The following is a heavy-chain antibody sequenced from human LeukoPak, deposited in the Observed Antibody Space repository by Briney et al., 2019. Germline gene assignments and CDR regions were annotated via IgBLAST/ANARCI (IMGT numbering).Heavy chain of an antibody. V-gene: IGHV4-59*08. D-gene: IGHD4-23*01. Sequence: SETLSLTCTVSGGSLSSYYWNWIRQPPGKGLEWVGYIYNSGSTNYNPSLQSRVTISVDTSKNQFSLNLSSVTAADTAVYYCARGYGGNSGIGFDYWGQGTLVTVSS. CDR1: GGSLSSYY. CDR3: ARGYGGNSGIGFDY. CDR2: IYNSGST. J-gene: IGHJ4*02.